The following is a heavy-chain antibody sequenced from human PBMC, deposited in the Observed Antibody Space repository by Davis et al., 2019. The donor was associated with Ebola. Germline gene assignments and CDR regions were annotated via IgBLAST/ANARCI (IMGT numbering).Heavy chain of an antibody. CDR1: GFTFSDYY. CDR3: ARERPYYYDSSGYYSH. CDR2: ISSSSSYT. J-gene: IGHJ4*02. Sequence: GESLKISCAASGFTFSDYYMSWIRQAPGKGLEWVSYISSSSSYTNYADSVKGRFTISRDNAKNSLYLQMNSLRAEDTAVYYCARERPYYYDSSGYYSHWGQGTLVTVSS. V-gene: IGHV3-11*06. D-gene: IGHD3-22*01.